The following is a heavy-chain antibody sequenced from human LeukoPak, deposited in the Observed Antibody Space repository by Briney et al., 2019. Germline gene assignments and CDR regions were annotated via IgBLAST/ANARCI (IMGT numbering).Heavy chain of an antibody. D-gene: IGHD3-10*01. CDR2: NYYSGGT. J-gene: IGHJ5*02. CDR1: GGSISSYY. CDR3: ARVSGAWFDP. V-gene: IGHV4-59*01. Sequence: SETLSLTCTVSGGSISSYYWTWIRQPPGKGLEWIGYNYYSGGTNYNPSLKSRVTISVDTPKNQFSLKLTSVTAADTAVYYCARVSGAWFDPWGQGTLVTVSS.